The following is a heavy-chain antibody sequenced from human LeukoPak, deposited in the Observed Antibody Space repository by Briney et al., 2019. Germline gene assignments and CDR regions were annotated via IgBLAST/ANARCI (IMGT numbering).Heavy chain of an antibody. J-gene: IGHJ4*02. CDR1: GITFNYYW. CDR3: ARGLPPVMKYYFDY. D-gene: IGHD4-11*01. Sequence: GGSLRLSCAASGITFNYYWMHWVRQAPGKGLEWVAVISYDGSNKYYADSVKGRFTISRDDSKNTLYLQMNSLRAEDTAMYYCARGLPPVMKYYFDYWGQGTLVTASS. CDR2: ISYDGSNK. V-gene: IGHV3-30*03.